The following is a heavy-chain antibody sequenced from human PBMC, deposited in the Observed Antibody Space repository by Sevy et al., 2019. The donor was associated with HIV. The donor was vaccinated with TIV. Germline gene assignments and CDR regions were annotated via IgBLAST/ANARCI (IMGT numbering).Heavy chain of an antibody. J-gene: IGHJ4*01. CDR1: GLSFRSYE. CDR3: ATSRGDYYNYYFDY. V-gene: IGHV3-48*03. CDR2: ISTGGGTI. D-gene: IGHD3-22*01. Sequence: GGSLRLSCAASGLSFRSYELNWVRQAPGKGLQWISYISTGGGTIFYADSVKGRFTISRDNAKNSVFLQMNSLRAEDTAVYFCATSRGDYYNYYFDYWGHGTLVTVS.